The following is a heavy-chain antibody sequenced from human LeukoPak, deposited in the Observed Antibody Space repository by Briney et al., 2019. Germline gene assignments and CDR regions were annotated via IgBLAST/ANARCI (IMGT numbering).Heavy chain of an antibody. CDR2: IYYSGST. CDR1: GGSISSSTYY. CDR3: GTAPWDCSSTSCYAPLS. V-gene: IGHV4-39*01. D-gene: IGHD2-2*01. Sequence: PETLSLTCTVSGGSISSSTYYWGCVRQPPGKGLEWIGSIYYSGSTSYNPSLKSRVTISVDTSKNQFSLKLSSVTAADTAVYYCGTAPWDCSSTSCYAPLSGGQGTLVTVSS. J-gene: IGHJ4*02.